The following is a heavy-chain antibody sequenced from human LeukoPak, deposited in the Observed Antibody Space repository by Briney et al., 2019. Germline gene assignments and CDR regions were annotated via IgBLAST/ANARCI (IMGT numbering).Heavy chain of an antibody. CDR3: ARDQLRHDY. CDR1: GFTFSNYA. J-gene: IGHJ4*02. Sequence: GGSLRLSCAASGFTFSNYAMSWVRQAPGKGLEWVSGINWNGGSTGYADSVKGRFTISRDNAKNSLYLQMNSLRAEDTAFYYCARDQLRHDYWGQGTLVTVSS. V-gene: IGHV3-20*04. CDR2: INWNGGST. D-gene: IGHD4-23*01.